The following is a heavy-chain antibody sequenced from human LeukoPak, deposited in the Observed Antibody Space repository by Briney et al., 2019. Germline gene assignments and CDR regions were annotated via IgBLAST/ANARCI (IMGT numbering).Heavy chain of an antibody. Sequence: SETLSLTFAVSGFSISSSNWWGWIRQPPGKGLEWIGYIYYSGSTYYNPSLKSRVTMSVETSKNQFSLQMTSVTAVDTAVYYCARNIVGATDAFDIWGQGTMVTVSS. V-gene: IGHV4-28*01. CDR3: ARNIVGATDAFDI. D-gene: IGHD1-26*01. CDR1: GFSISSSNW. J-gene: IGHJ3*02. CDR2: IYYSGST.